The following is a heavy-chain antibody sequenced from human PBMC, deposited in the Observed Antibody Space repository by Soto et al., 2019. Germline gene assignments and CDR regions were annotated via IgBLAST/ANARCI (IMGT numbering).Heavy chain of an antibody. CDR2: ISYSGSI. Sequence: SETLSLTCAVYGGSFSGYYWSWIRQHPGKGLDWIGYISYSGSISYNPSLKSRVTISVDTSKNQCSLKLTSVTAADAAVYYCTTQGFGVLHGLVDVWGQGTTVTVSS. D-gene: IGHD3-10*01. CDR3: TTQGFGVLHGLVDV. J-gene: IGHJ6*02. V-gene: IGHV4-59*08. CDR1: GGSFSGYY.